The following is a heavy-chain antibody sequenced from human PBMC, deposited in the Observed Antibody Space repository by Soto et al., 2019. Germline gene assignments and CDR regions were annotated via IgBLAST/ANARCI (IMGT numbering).Heavy chain of an antibody. CDR3: ARDQSPIAVAGYFDY. CDR2: IIPIFGTA. D-gene: IGHD6-19*01. Sequence: WASVKVSCKASGGTFSSYAISWVRQAPGQGLEWMGGIIPIFGTANYAQKFQGRVTITADESTSTAYMELSSLRSEDTAVYYCARDQSPIAVAGYFDYWGQGTLVTVSS. J-gene: IGHJ4*02. CDR1: GGTFSSYA. V-gene: IGHV1-69*13.